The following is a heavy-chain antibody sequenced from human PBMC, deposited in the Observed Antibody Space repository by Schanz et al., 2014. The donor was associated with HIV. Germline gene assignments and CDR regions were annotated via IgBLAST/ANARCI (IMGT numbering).Heavy chain of an antibody. D-gene: IGHD3-22*01. CDR3: VKGERIGYRIEVTGPTFDY. CDR1: GFTFSNYG. Sequence: QEQLVESGGGVVQPGRSLRLSCAASGFTFSNYGMHWVRQAPGKGLEWVAAIWYDGSNKFYADSVKDRFTISRDNAKNTLYVQIRSLRNEDTAVYYCVKGERIGYRIEVTGPTFDYWGQGTLVTVSS. V-gene: IGHV3-33*06. J-gene: IGHJ4*02. CDR2: IWYDGSNK.